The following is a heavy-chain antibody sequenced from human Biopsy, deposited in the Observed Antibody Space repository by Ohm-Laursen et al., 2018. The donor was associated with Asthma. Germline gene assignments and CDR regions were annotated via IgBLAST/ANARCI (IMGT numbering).Heavy chain of an antibody. Sequence: ESSVKVSCKASGGTLNNYAINWVRQAPGQGLEWMGGISPIFGSIKYAERFQGRVTLTADVFTNTVHMELTSLRSDDTAVLYCAKASCYYFSCDLDVWGQGTTVIVSS. CDR3: AKASCYYFSCDLDV. J-gene: IGHJ6*02. CDR2: ISPIFGSI. CDR1: GGTLNNYA. V-gene: IGHV1-69*01.